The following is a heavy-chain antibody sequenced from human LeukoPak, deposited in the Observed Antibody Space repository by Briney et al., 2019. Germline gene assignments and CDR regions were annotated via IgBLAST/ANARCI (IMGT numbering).Heavy chain of an antibody. CDR3: TIVLRPYRGSGYRNWIDP. CDR2: IKSKTDGETA. Sequence: GGSLRLSCAASGFTFSNAWMAWVRQVPGKGLEWLGRIKSKTDGETADYAAPVRGRFFISRDDRKDTLYVEINSLKTEDTGIYYCTIVLRPYRGSGYRNWIDPWGRGTLVTVSS. J-gene: IGHJ5*02. V-gene: IGHV3-15*01. CDR1: GFTFSNAW. D-gene: IGHD3-22*01.